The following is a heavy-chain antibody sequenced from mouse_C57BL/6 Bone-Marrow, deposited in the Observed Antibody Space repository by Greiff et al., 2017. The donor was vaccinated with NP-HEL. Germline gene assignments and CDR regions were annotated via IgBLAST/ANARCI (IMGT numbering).Heavy chain of an antibody. Sequence: EVKLVESGGGLVQPGGSMKLSCVASGFTFSNYWMNWVRQSPEKGLEWVAQIRLKSDNYATHYAESVKGRFTISRDDSKSSVYLQMNNLRAEDTGIYYCTGGITTVVATRYFDVWGTGTTVTVSS. CDR1: GFTFSNYW. D-gene: IGHD1-1*01. CDR2: IRLKSDNYAT. CDR3: TGGITTVVATRYFDV. V-gene: IGHV6-3*01. J-gene: IGHJ1*03.